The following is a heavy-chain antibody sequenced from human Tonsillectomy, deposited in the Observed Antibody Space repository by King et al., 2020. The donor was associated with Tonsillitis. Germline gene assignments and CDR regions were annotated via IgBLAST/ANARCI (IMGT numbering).Heavy chain of an antibody. CDR3: ARLSSARGSTYVSDAFDI. J-gene: IGHJ3*02. CDR2: IHPDDSDT. CDR1: GPTFTNYW. V-gene: IGHV5-51*01. D-gene: IGHD5-18*01. Sequence: EVQLVQSGADVKEPGESLTISCKGSGPTFTNYWIGWVRQMPGKGLECMGIIHPDDSDTRYSPSFQGQVTISVDKSNSIAYLQWSSLKASDTAMYFCARLSSARGSTYVSDAFDIWGQGTMVTVSS.